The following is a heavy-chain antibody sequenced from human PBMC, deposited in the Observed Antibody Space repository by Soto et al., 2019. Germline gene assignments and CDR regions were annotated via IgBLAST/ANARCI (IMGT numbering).Heavy chain of an antibody. CDR3: AEDGIRDTVPVSAFLLNRSSDL. Sequence: SELMSHPWTVAYGSSIGRDDYCILKKKTPGKGLEWIGYIYYSGSTYYNPSLKSRVTISVDTSKNQFSLKLSSVTAADTAVYFQAEDGIRDTVPVSAFLLNRSSDL. CDR2: IYYSGST. D-gene: IGHD5-18*01. CDR1: YGSSIGRDDY. V-gene: IGHV4-30-4*08. J-gene: IGHJ2*01.